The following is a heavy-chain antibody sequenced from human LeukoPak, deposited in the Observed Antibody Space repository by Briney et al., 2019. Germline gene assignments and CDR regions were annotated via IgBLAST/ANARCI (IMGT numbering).Heavy chain of an antibody. CDR2: ITRTSTYT. V-gene: IGHV3-21*01. D-gene: IGHD6-13*01. Sequence: ASMRLSSAASAFSFNSYTLSCVRQPPAKGLEWVAVITRTSTYTSYADSVKVRVTITRDNAERSVSLQMNSLRVEDTAVYYCVSADPAEAGRPHYWGEGTLVAVSS. J-gene: IGHJ4*02. CDR3: VSADPAEAGRPHY. CDR1: AFSFNSYT.